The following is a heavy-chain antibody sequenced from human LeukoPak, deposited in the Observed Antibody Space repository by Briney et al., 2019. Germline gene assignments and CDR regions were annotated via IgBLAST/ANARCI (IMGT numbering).Heavy chain of an antibody. V-gene: IGHV4-61*02. CDR3: ARDADGWFDP. J-gene: IGHJ5*02. Sequence: PSETLSLTCTVSGGSISSGSYYWSWIRQPAGKGLEWIGRIYTSGSTNYNPSLKSRVTISVDTSKNQFSLKLSSVTAADTAAYYCARDADGWFDPWGQGTLVTVSS. CDR1: GGSISSGSYY. CDR2: IYTSGST. D-gene: IGHD5-24*01.